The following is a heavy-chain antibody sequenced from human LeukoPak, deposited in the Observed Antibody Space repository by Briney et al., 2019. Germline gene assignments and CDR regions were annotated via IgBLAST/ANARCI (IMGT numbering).Heavy chain of an antibody. D-gene: IGHD3-3*01. CDR3: ARGHLLRFLEWSVYYYGMDV. Sequence: ASVKVSCKASGYTFTSYDINWVRQATGQGLEWMGWMNPNSGNTGYAQKFQGRVTMTRNTSISTAYMELSSLRSEDTAVYYCARGHLLRFLEWSVYYYGMDVWGQGTTVTVSS. V-gene: IGHV1-8*01. J-gene: IGHJ6*02. CDR1: GYTFTSYD. CDR2: MNPNSGNT.